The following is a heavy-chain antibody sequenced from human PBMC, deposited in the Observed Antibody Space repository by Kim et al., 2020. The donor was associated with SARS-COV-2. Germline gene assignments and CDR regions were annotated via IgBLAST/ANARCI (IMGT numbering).Heavy chain of an antibody. CDR3: ARDGAAADVSYYYGMDV. CDR1: GYTFTSYY. Sequence: ASVKVSCKASGYTFTSYYMHWVRQAPGQGLEWMGIINPSGGSTSYAQKFQGRVTMTRDTSTSTVYMELSSLRSEDTAVYYCARDGAAADVSYYYGMDVWGQGTTVTVSS. V-gene: IGHV1-46*01. CDR2: INPSGGST. D-gene: IGHD6-13*01. J-gene: IGHJ6*02.